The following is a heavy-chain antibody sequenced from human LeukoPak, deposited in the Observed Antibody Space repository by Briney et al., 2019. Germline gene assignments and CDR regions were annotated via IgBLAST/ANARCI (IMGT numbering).Heavy chain of an antibody. CDR2: IYYSGST. J-gene: IGHJ4*02. CDR1: GGSISSYY. CDR3: ARGWYFSYFDY. Sequence: SETLSLTCTVSGGSISSYYWSWIRQPPGKGLEWIGYIYYSGSTNYNPSLKSRVTISVDTSKNQFSLKLSSVTAADTAVYYCARGWYFSYFDYWGQGTLVTASS. D-gene: IGHD6-13*01. V-gene: IGHV4-59*01.